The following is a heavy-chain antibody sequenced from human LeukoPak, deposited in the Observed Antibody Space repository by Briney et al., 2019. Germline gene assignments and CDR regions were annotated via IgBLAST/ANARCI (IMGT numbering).Heavy chain of an antibody. Sequence: NPSETLSLTCTVSGGSISSSTYYWGWIRQPPGKGLEWIGSIYYSGSTYYNPSLKSRVTISVDTSKNQFSLKLSSVTAADMAVYYCARGRGEGRGIAMIRGVRAPSYNWFDPWGHGILVTVSS. D-gene: IGHD3-10*01. V-gene: IGHV4-39*07. CDR3: ARGRGEGRGIAMIRGVRAPSYNWFDP. CDR2: IYYSGST. CDR1: GGSISSSTYY. J-gene: IGHJ5*02.